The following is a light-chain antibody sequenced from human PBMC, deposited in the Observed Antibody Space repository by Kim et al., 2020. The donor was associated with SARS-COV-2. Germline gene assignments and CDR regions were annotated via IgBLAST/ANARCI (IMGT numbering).Light chain of an antibody. Sequence: SVSPGQTATITCSGYKLGEKYACWYQQKPGQSPVLVIYEDNRRPSEIPARFSGSNSGNTATLTISGTQAMDEADYYCQAWDSSAVVFGGGTQLTVL. V-gene: IGLV3-1*01. CDR1: KLGEKY. J-gene: IGLJ2*01. CDR3: QAWDSSAVV. CDR2: EDN.